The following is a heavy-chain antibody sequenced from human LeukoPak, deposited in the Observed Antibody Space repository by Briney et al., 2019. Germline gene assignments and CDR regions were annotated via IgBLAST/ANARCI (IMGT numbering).Heavy chain of an antibody. CDR2: IYTSGST. D-gene: IGHD3-22*01. CDR3: ARVALEGVSAYYFDY. CDR1: GGSISSYY. J-gene: IGHJ4*02. V-gene: IGHV4-4*07. Sequence: PSETLSLTXTVSGGSISSYYRSWIRQPAGKGLEWIGRIYTSGSTNYNPSLKSRVTMSVDTSKNQFSLKLSSVTAADTAVYYCARVALEGVSAYYFDYWGQGTLVTVSS.